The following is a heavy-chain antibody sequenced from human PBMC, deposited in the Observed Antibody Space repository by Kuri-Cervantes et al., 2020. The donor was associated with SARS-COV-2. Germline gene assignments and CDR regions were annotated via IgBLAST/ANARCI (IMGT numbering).Heavy chain of an antibody. Sequence: ASVKVSCKASGYTFTSYDINWVRQAPGQGLEWMGIINPSGGRTSYAQKFQGRVTMTRDTSTSTVYMELSSLRSEDTAVYYCAREERGYCSSTSCYSLDIGYYYYMDVWGKGTTVTVSS. D-gene: IGHD2-2*01. V-gene: IGHV1-46*03. CDR1: GYTFTSYD. CDR3: AREERGYCSSTSCYSLDIGYYYYMDV. CDR2: INPSGGRT. J-gene: IGHJ6*03.